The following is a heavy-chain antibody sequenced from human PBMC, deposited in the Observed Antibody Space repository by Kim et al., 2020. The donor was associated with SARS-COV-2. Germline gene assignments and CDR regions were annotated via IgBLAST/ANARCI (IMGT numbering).Heavy chain of an antibody. D-gene: IGHD6-13*01. Sequence: SETLSLTCTVSGGSISSYYWSWIRQPPGKGLEWIGYIYYSGSTNYNPSLKSRVTISVDTSKNRFSLKLSSVTAADTAVYYCASLHSGAAAGKGFDYWGQGTLVTVSS. CDR2: IYYSGST. V-gene: IGHV4-59*01. J-gene: IGHJ4*02. CDR3: ASLHSGAAAGKGFDY. CDR1: GGSISSYY.